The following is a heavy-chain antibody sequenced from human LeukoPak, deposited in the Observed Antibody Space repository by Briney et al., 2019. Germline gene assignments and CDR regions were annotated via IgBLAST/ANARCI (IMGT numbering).Heavy chain of an antibody. CDR1: GGSISSSHYF. Sequence: PPETLSLTCSVSGGSISSSHYFWGWVRQPPGKGLEWIGFIFYSGSTNYNPSLKSRVTISVDTSKNQFSLKLSSVTAADTAVYYCARLGRYWGQGTLVTVSS. J-gene: IGHJ4*02. CDR3: ARLGRY. V-gene: IGHV4-61*05. CDR2: IFYSGST.